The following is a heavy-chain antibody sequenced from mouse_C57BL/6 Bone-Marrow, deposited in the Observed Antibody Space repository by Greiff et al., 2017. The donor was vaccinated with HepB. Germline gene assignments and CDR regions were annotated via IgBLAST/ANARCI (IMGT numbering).Heavy chain of an antibody. CDR3: ARAVEYYGSSY. CDR1: GYTFTSYG. V-gene: IGHV1-81*01. D-gene: IGHD1-1*01. J-gene: IGHJ2*01. Sequence: QVQLQQSGAELARPGASVKLSCKASGYTFTSYGISWVKQRTGQGLEWIGEIYPRSGNTYYNEKFKGKATLTSDKSSSTAYMELRSLTAENSAVYFCARAVEYYGSSYWGQGTTLTVSS. CDR2: IYPRSGNT.